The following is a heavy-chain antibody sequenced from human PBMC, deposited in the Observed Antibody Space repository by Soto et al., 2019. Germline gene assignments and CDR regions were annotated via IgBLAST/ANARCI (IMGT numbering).Heavy chain of an antibody. Sequence: QVQLQESGPGLVKPSETVSLTCTVSGDSISSYYWSWIRQPPGKGLEWVGYISYTGSTIYNPSLESRATISLDTSTNLVSLSLNSVTGADTAVYYCASVGELHVWFDPWGRGTLVTVSS. D-gene: IGHD3-10*01. J-gene: IGHJ5*02. CDR1: GDSISSYY. CDR3: ASVGELHVWFDP. CDR2: ISYTGST. V-gene: IGHV4-59*13.